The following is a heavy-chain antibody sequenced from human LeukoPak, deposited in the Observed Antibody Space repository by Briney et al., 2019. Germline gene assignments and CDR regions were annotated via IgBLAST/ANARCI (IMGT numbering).Heavy chain of an antibody. J-gene: IGHJ3*02. Sequence: SETLSLTCAVSGGSISSSNWWSWVRQPPGKGLEWIGEIYHSGSTNNNPSLKSRVTISVGKSKNQFSLNLSSVTAADTAVYYCARLKNAFDIWGQGTMVTVSS. V-gene: IGHV4-4*02. CDR3: ARLKNAFDI. CDR2: IYHSGST. CDR1: GGSISSSNW.